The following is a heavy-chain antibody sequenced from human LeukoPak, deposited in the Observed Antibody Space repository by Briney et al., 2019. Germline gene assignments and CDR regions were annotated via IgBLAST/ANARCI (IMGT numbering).Heavy chain of an antibody. V-gene: IGHV3-21*05. CDR2: INTDSSDI. D-gene: IGHD2-2*01. CDR1: GFTFSRYA. J-gene: IGHJ4*02. Sequence: GGSLRLSCAASGFTFSRYAMNWVSQAPGKGLQWVSYINTDSSDIHYADSVKGRFTISRDNARNTLYLQLSSLRAEDSAVYYCARDTFQPGLIDSWGQGTLVTVSS. CDR3: ARDTFQPGLIDS.